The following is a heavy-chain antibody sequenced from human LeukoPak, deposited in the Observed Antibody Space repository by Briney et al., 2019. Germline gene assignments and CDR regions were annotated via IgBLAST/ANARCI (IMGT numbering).Heavy chain of an antibody. D-gene: IGHD6-13*01. CDR1: GYTFTSYA. Sequence: SVKVSCKASGYTFTSYAMHWVRQTRGQRLEWMRWINAGNGNTKYSQKFQGRVTITRDTSASTAYMELSSLRSEDTAVYYCARAIGRGETRIAAAGWFDPWGQGTLVTVSS. J-gene: IGHJ5*02. CDR2: INAGNGNT. V-gene: IGHV1-3*01. CDR3: ARAIGRGETRIAAAGWFDP.